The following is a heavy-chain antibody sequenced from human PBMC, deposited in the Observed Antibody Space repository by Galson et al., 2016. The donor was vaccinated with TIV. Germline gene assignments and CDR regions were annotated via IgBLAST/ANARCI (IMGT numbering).Heavy chain of an antibody. J-gene: IGHJ3*02. CDR1: GDSVSSDSAA. CDR3: TRAAGKNGASCYATCETFDI. Sequence: CAISGDSVSSDSAARNWVRQSPSRGLEWLGRTYYRSRWYYDYKASVKSRITINPDTSKNQFSLQLNSVTPEDTAVYYCTRAAGKNGASCYATCETFDIWGQGTMVTVSS. CDR2: TYYRSRWYY. V-gene: IGHV6-1*01. D-gene: IGHD2-2*01.